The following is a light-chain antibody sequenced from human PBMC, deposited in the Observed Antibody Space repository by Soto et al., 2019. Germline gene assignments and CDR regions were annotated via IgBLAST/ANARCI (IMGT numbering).Light chain of an antibody. CDR1: QSISSY. V-gene: IGKV1-39*01. CDR3: QQSYSTPRYT. J-gene: IGKJ2*01. CDR2: AAS. Sequence: HITRWPSTHYTSVGDRVTITCRASQSISSYLNWYQQKPGKAPKLLIYAASSLQSGVPSRFSGSGSGTDFTLTISSMQPEDFATYYCQQSYSTPRYTFGQGTKVDIK.